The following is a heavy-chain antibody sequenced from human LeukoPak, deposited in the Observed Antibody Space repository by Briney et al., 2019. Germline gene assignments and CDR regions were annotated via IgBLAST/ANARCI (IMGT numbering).Heavy chain of an antibody. Sequence: SVKVSCKASGGTFSSYAISWVRQAPGQGLEWMGGIIPILGTANYAQKFQGRVTITADESTSTAYMELSSLRSEDTAVYYCATDPYYYDSSGYLLDYWGQGTLVTVSS. CDR1: GGTFSSYA. CDR2: IIPILGTA. D-gene: IGHD3-22*01. V-gene: IGHV1-69*13. J-gene: IGHJ4*02. CDR3: ATDPYYYDSSGYLLDY.